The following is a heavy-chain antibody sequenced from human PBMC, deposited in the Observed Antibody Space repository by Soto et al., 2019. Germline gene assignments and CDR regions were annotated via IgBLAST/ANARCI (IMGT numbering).Heavy chain of an antibody. Sequence: QVPLQESASGLVKPSQALSLTYVVSCDSISGSFYWPWVRRPPGEGLEWLGYIYHSGSTHYSPSLRGRITMSVDPSKNMFALKSPDVTAADTSVYYCARGDIIRVAPIDSWGQGTLVSVSS. D-gene: IGHD2-15*01. V-gene: IGHV4-30-2*01. CDR1: CDSISGSFY. CDR3: ARGDIIRVAPIDS. CDR2: IYHSGST. J-gene: IGHJ4*02.